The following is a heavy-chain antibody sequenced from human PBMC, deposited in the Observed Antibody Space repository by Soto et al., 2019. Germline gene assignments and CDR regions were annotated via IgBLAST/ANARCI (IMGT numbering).Heavy chain of an antibody. CDR3: ARAVAVPADFDY. D-gene: IGHD6-19*01. CDR2: INAGNGNT. J-gene: IGHJ4*02. CDR1: GYTFTGYA. V-gene: IGHV1-3*05. Sequence: QVQLVQSGAEEKKPGASVKVSCKASGYTFTGYAMHWVRQAPGQRLEWMGWINAGNGNTKYSQKFQGRVTITRDTSAGTVSTELSSLTSEDTAVYYCARAVAVPADFDYWGQGTLVTVSS.